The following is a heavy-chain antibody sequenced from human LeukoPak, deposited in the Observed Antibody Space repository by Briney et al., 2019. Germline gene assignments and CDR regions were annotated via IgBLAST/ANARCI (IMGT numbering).Heavy chain of an antibody. CDR3: VRLGAAPGPRHYFYYGMDV. J-gene: IGHJ6*02. V-gene: IGHV4-39*01. CDR2: TYYTGTT. D-gene: IGHD6-13*01. Sequence: SETLSLTCSVSGGSISSRSYYWGWVRQPPGKGLEWIGSTYYTGTTYYNPSLRSRVTISGDTSKNQVSLKVNSVTAADTAVYYCVRLGAAPGPRHYFYYGMDVWGQGTTVTVS. CDR1: GGSISSRSYY.